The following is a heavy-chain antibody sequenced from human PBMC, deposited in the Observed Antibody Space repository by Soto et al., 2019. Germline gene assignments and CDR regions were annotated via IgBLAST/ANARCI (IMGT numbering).Heavy chain of an antibody. CDR2: IYWDDDK. Sequence: QITLKESGPTLVKPTQTLTLTCTFSGFSPSTSGVGVGWIRQPPGKALEWLGVIYWDDDKRYRPSLKSRLTVXEXXSKNQVVLTMPNMDPVDTATYYCAHSVYGNWDFDLWGRGTLVTVSS. V-gene: IGHV2-5*02. CDR1: GFSPSTSGVG. D-gene: IGHD4-17*01. CDR3: AHSVYGNWDFDL. J-gene: IGHJ2*01.